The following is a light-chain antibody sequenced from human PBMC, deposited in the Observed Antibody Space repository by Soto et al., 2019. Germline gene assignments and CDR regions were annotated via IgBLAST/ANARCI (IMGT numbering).Light chain of an antibody. CDR1: NSDVGGSNH. CDR3: SSYATSSTLVL. J-gene: IGLJ3*02. V-gene: IGLV2-14*03. Sequence: QSVLTQPASVSGSPGQSITISCTGTNSDVGGSNHVSWYQQHPGKAPKLMIFDVSTRPSGVSNRFSGSKSGNTASLTISGLQAEDEADYYCSSYATSSTLVLFGGGTKLTVL. CDR2: DVS.